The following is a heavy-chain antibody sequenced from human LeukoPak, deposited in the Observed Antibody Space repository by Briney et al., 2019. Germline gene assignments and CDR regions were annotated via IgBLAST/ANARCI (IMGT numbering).Heavy chain of an antibody. V-gene: IGHV1-18*04. J-gene: IGHJ4*02. CDR3: ARDQYDYVWGSYRPYFDY. CDR2: ISPYNGNT. D-gene: IGHD3-16*02. Sequence: ASVKVSCKASGYTFTSYGISWVRQAPGQGLEWMGSISPYNGNTNYAERLQGRVIMTTDTSTRTAYMELRSLRSDDTAVFYCARDQYDYVWGSYRPYFDYWGQGTLVTLSS. CDR1: GYTFTSYG.